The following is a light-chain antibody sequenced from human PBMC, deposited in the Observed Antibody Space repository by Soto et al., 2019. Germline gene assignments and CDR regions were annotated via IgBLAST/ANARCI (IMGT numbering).Light chain of an antibody. V-gene: IGKV1-5*01. J-gene: IGKJ1*01. CDR2: DVS. CDR3: QQYHRYST. CDR1: QSINAW. Sequence: IQRTQSPSTLSASVGDRVTISFRASQSINAWLAWYQQKPGKAPKLLIYDVSTLDSGVPSRFSGSASGTEFTLTISSLESDDFATYYCQQYHRYSTFGQGTKV.